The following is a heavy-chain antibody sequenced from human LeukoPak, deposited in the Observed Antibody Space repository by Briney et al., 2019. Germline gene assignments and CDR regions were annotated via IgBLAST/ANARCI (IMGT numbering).Heavy chain of an antibody. Sequence: PSETLSLTCTVSGGSISSYYWSWIRQPPGKGLEWIGYIYYSGSTNYNPSLKSRVTISVDTSKNQFSLKLSSVTAADTAVYYCARLFGGNWGMDYWGQGTLVTVSS. J-gene: IGHJ4*02. V-gene: IGHV4-59*12. CDR2: IYYSGST. CDR3: ARLFGGNWGMDY. D-gene: IGHD3-10*02. CDR1: GGSISSYY.